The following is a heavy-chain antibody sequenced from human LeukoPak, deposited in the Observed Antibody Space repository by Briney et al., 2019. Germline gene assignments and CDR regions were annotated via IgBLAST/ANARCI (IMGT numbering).Heavy chain of an antibody. J-gene: IGHJ4*02. Sequence: ASVKVSCKASGYTFTSYDINWVRQATGQGLEWMGWMNPNSGKTGYAQKFQGRVTMTRNTSISTAYMELSSLRSEDTAVYYCARVNRRWGYSGYDLGYWGQGTLVTVSS. D-gene: IGHD5-12*01. CDR1: GYTFTSYD. CDR3: ARVNRRWGYSGYDLGY. V-gene: IGHV1-8*01. CDR2: MNPNSGKT.